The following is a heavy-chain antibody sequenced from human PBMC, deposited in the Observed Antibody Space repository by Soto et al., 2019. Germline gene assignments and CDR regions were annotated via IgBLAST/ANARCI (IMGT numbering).Heavy chain of an antibody. CDR1: GFTFSSYG. J-gene: IGHJ4*02. CDR3: AKGQDIVVVLAPPPFDY. D-gene: IGHD2-15*01. V-gene: IGHV3-30*18. CDR2: ISYDGSNK. Sequence: QVQLVESGGGVVQPGRSLRLSCAASGFTFSSYGMHWVRQAPGKGLEWVAVISYDGSNKYYADSVKGRFTISRDNSKNTLYLQMNSLRAEDTAVYYCAKGQDIVVVLAPPPFDYWGQGTLVTVSS.